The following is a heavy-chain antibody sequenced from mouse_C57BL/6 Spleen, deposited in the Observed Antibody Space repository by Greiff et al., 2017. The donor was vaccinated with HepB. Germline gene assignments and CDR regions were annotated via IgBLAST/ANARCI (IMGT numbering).Heavy chain of an antibody. J-gene: IGHJ3*01. CDR1: GYTFTDYN. Sequence: EVQLQQSGPELVKPGASVKIPCKASGYTFTDYNMDWVKQSHGKSLEWIGDINPNNGGTIYNQKFKGKATLTVDKSSSTAYMELRSLTSEDTAVYYGAAAGGGYAAGAWFAYWGQGTLVTVSA. D-gene: IGHD2-2*01. CDR2: INPNNGGT. V-gene: IGHV1-18*01. CDR3: AAAGGGYAAGAWFAY.